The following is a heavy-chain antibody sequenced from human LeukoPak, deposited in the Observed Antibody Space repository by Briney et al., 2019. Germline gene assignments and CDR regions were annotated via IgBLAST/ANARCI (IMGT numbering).Heavy chain of an antibody. D-gene: IGHD3-3*01. CDR2: IYYSGST. V-gene: IGHV4-39*01. CDR1: GGSISSSSYY. CDR3: ARHFYGASKLRFLEWPNYYYYYMDV. J-gene: IGHJ6*03. Sequence: SETLSLTCTVSGGSISSSSYYWGWIRQPPGKGLEWIGSIYYSGSTYYNPSLKSRVTISVDTSKNQFSLKLSSVTAADTAVYYCARHFYGASKLRFLEWPNYYYYYMDVWGKGTTVTVSS.